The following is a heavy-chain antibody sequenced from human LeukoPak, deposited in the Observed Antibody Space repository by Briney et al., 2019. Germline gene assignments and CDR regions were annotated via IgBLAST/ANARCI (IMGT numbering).Heavy chain of an antibody. CDR3: ASSPNWNEAEFYFEH. CDR2: INQDTLKN. D-gene: IGHD1-1*01. Sequence: GGSLRLSCAGSGFTDSGLTFTSDWLSWVRQPPGKGLEWVANINQDTLKNYYPDSVKGRFTISRDHAKNSVYLQMNSLRAEDTAVYFCASSPNWNEAEFYFEHWGRGTQVSVSS. V-gene: IGHV3-7*01. CDR1: GFTDSGLTFTSDW. J-gene: IGHJ4*02.